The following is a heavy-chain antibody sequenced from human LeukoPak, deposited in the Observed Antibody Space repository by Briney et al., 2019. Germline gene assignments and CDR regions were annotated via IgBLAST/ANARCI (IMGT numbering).Heavy chain of an antibody. Sequence: ASVKVPCKASGYTFTIYGLSWVRQAPGQGLEWMGWISAYNGNTNYAQKLQGRVTMTTDTSTSTAYMELRSLRSDDTAVYYCARGERYSSGWYHDYWGQGTLVTVSS. V-gene: IGHV1-18*01. CDR2: ISAYNGNT. J-gene: IGHJ4*02. CDR1: GYTFTIYG. CDR3: ARGERYSSGWYHDY. D-gene: IGHD6-19*01.